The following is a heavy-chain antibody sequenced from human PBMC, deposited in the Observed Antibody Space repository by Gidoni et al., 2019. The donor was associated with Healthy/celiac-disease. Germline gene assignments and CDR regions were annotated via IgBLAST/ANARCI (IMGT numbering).Heavy chain of an antibody. CDR2: IYSGGST. J-gene: IGHJ4*02. CDR1: GFTVSSNY. Sequence: EVQLVESGGGLIQPGGSLRLSCAASGFTVSSNYMSWVRQAPGKGLEWVSVIYSGGSTYYEDSVKGRFTISRDNAKNTLYLQMNSLRAEDTAVYYCARDEPSDGYIGTDYWGQGTLVTVSS. CDR3: ARDEPSDGYIGTDY. V-gene: IGHV3-53*01. D-gene: IGHD5-12*01.